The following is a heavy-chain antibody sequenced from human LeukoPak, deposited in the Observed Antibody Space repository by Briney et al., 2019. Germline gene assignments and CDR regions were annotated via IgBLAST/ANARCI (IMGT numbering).Heavy chain of an antibody. CDR1: GGSISSYY. V-gene: IGHV4-59*08. CDR3: AGPRGGPEAYYYGMDV. J-gene: IGHJ6*02. D-gene: IGHD2-15*01. Sequence: SETLSLTCTVSGGSISSYYWSWIRQPPGKGLEWIGYIYYSGSTNYNPSLKSRVTISVDTSKNQFSLKLSSVTAADTAVYYCAGPRGGPEAYYYGMDVWGQGTTVTVSS. CDR2: IYYSGST.